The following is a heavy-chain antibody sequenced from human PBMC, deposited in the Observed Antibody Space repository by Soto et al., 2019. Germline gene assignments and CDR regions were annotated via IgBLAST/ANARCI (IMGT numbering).Heavy chain of an antibody. CDR1: GGTFSSYA. CDR3: ASVLELHYYYGMDV. V-gene: IGHV1-69*12. D-gene: IGHD1-7*01. J-gene: IGHJ6*02. CDR2: IIPIFGTA. Sequence: QVQLVQSGAEVKKPGSSVKVSCKASGGTFSSYAISWVRQAPGQGLEWMGGIIPIFGTADYAQKFQGTVTITADESTSTAYMELSSLRSEDPAVYYCASVLELHYYYGMDVWGQGTTVTVSS.